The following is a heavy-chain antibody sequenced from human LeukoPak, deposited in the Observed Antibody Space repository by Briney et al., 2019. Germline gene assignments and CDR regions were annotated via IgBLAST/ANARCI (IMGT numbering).Heavy chain of an antibody. Sequence: PGRSLRLSCAASGFTFSSYGMHWVRQAPGKGLGWVAVISYDGSNKYYADSVKGRFTISRDNSKNTLYLQMNSLRAEDTAVYYCAKSSYSSSWYVFYYGMDVWGKGTTVTVSS. CDR3: AKSSYSSSWYVFYYGMDV. D-gene: IGHD6-13*01. CDR1: GFTFSSYG. J-gene: IGHJ6*04. V-gene: IGHV3-30*18. CDR2: ISYDGSNK.